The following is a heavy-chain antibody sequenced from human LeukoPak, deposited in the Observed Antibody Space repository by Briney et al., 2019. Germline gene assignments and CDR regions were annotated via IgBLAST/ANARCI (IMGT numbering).Heavy chain of an antibody. CDR3: AREGYYSSSWPASDY. CDR1: GYSISSGYY. V-gene: IGHV4-38-2*02. D-gene: IGHD6-13*01. J-gene: IGHJ4*02. CDR2: IYHSGST. Sequence: SETLSLTCAVSGYSISSGYYWGWIRQPPGKGLEWTGSIYHSGSTYYNPSLKSRVTISVDTSKNQFSLKLSSVTAADTAVYYCAREGYYSSSWPASDYWGQGTLVTVSS.